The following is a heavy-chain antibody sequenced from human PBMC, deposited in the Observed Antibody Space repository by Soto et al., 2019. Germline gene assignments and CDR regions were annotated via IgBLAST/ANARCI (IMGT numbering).Heavy chain of an antibody. CDR1: GGTFSSYA. J-gene: IGHJ3*02. Sequence: SVKVSCKASGGTFSSYAISWVRQAPGQGLEWMGGIIPIFGTANCAQKFQGRVTITADESTSTAHMELSSLRSEDTAVYYCARDRGDGYNFSPSDAFDIWGQGTMVTVSS. D-gene: IGHD5-12*01. V-gene: IGHV1-69*13. CDR2: IIPIFGTA. CDR3: ARDRGDGYNFSPSDAFDI.